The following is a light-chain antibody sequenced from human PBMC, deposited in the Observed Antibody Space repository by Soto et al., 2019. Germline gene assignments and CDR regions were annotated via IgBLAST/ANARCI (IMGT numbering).Light chain of an antibody. J-gene: IGKJ1*01. V-gene: IGKV3-20*01. CDR1: QSVSSSY. CDR3: QQYGSSPWA. CDR2: GAS. Sequence: EIVLTQSPGTLSLSPVERATLSCMASQSVSSSYLAWYQQKPGQAPRLLIYGASSRATGIPDRFSGSGSGTDFTLTISRLEPEDFAVYYCQQYGSSPWAFGQGTKVDIK.